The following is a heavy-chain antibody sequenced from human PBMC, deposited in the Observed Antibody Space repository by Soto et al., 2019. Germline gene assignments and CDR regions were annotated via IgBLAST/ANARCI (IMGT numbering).Heavy chain of an antibody. CDR1: GYTFTSYY. J-gene: IGHJ6*02. V-gene: IGHV1-46*03. D-gene: IGHD6-19*01. Sequence: ASVKVSCKASGYTFTSYYMHWVRQAPGQGLEWMGIINPSGGSTSYAQKFQGRVTMTRDTSTSTVYMELSSLRSEDTAVYYCAGYSSAGDYYYYYGMDVWGQGTTVTVSS. CDR2: INPSGGST. CDR3: AGYSSAGDYYYYYGMDV.